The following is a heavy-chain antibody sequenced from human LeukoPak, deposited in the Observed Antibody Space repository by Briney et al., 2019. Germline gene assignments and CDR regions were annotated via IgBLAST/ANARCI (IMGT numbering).Heavy chain of an antibody. J-gene: IGHJ6*03. Sequence: GGSLRLSCAASGFTFSSYSMNWVRQAPGKGLEWVSSISSSSSYIYYADSVKGRFTISRDNAKSSLYLQMNSLRAEDTAVYYCARAEGYSSSWYVYYYYYMDVWGKGTTVTVSS. CDR3: ARAEGYSSSWYVYYYYYMDV. D-gene: IGHD6-13*01. V-gene: IGHV3-21*01. CDR2: ISSSSSYI. CDR1: GFTFSSYS.